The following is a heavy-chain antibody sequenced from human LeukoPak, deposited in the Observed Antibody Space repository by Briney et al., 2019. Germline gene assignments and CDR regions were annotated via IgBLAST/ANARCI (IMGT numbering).Heavy chain of an antibody. V-gene: IGHV4-59*11. J-gene: IGHJ5*02. D-gene: IGHD6-6*01. CDR2: IYYSGST. CDR3: ARVTGGWARPGWFDP. CDR1: GGSISSHY. Sequence: SETLSLTCTVSGGSISSHYWNWIRQPPGKGLDWIGYIYYSGSTNYNPSLKSRVTMSVDTSKNQFSLKLSSVTAADTAVYYCARVTGGWARPGWFDPWGQGTLITVSS.